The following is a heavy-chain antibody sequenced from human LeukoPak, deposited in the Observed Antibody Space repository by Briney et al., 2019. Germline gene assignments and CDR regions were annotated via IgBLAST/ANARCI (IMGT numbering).Heavy chain of an antibody. CDR3: ARSSSNYLDY. J-gene: IGHJ4*02. D-gene: IGHD1-26*01. CDR2: ISSSSSYI. Sequence: GGSLRLSCAASGFTFSTYEMNWVRQAPGKGLEWVSSISSSSSYIYYADSVKGRFTISRDNAKNSLYLQMNSLRAEDTAVYYCARSSSNYLDYWGQGTLVTVSS. CDR1: GFTFSTYE. V-gene: IGHV3-21*01.